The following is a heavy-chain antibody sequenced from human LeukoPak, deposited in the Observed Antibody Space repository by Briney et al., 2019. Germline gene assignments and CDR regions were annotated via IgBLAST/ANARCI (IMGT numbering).Heavy chain of an antibody. J-gene: IGHJ6*02. CDR1: GFTFSSYG. CDR3: AKAGSHYYYYGMDV. CDR2: ISGSGGST. Sequence: GGSLRLSCAASGFTFSSYGMHWVRQAPGKGLEWVSAISGSGGSTYYADSVKGRFTISRDNSKNTLYLQMNSLRAEDTAVYYCAKAGSHYYYYGMDVWGQGTTVTVSS. V-gene: IGHV3-23*01.